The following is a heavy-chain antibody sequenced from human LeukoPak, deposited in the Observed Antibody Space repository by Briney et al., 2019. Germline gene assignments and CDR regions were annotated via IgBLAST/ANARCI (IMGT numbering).Heavy chain of an antibody. J-gene: IGHJ4*02. D-gene: IGHD6-6*01. V-gene: IGHV1-46*01. Sequence: ASVKVSCKASGYTFTSYYMHWVRQAPGQGLEWMGIINPSGGSTRYAQKFQGRVTMTRDTSTSTVYKELNSLRSEDTAVYYCARVGASSSSLYYFDYWGQGTLVTVSS. CDR1: GYTFTSYY. CDR2: INPSGGST. CDR3: ARVGASSSSLYYFDY.